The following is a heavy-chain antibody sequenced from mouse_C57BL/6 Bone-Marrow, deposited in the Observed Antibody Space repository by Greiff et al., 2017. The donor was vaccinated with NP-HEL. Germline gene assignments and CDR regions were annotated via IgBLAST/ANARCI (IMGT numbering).Heavy chain of an antibody. D-gene: IGHD3-3*01. Sequence: VQLQQPGAELVRPGPSVKLSCKASGYTFTSYWMHWVKQRPGQGLEWIGVIDPSDSYTNYNQKFKGKATLTVDTSSSTAYMQLSSLTSEDSAVYYCARGGLDYFDYWGQGTTLTVSS. CDR3: ARGGLDYFDY. V-gene: IGHV1-59*01. J-gene: IGHJ2*01. CDR1: GYTFTSYW. CDR2: IDPSDSYT.